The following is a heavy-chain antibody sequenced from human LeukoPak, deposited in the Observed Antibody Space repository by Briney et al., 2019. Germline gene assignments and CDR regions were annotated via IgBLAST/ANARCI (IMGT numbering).Heavy chain of an antibody. Sequence: SSETLSLTCAVYGGSFSGYYWSWIRQPPGKGLEWIGEINHSGSTNYNPSLKSRVTISVDTSKNQFSLKLSSVTAADTAVYYCARGLLDDYVWGSYRLYNWFDPWGQGTLVTVSS. V-gene: IGHV4-34*01. D-gene: IGHD3-16*02. CDR2: INHSGST. CDR1: GGSFSGYY. CDR3: ARGLLDDYVWGSYRLYNWFDP. J-gene: IGHJ5*02.